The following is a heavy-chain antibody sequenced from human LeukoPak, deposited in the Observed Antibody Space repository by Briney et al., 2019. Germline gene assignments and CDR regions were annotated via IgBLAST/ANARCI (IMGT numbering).Heavy chain of an antibody. Sequence: SETLSLTCAVYGGSFSGYYWSWIRQHPGKGLEWIGYIYYSGSTYYNPSLKSRVTISVDTSKNQFSLKLSSVTAADTAVYYCASDGSGSGNFDYWGQGTLVTVSS. J-gene: IGHJ4*02. CDR2: IYYSGST. V-gene: IGHV4-31*11. CDR3: ASDGSGSGNFDY. CDR1: GGSFSGYY. D-gene: IGHD3-10*01.